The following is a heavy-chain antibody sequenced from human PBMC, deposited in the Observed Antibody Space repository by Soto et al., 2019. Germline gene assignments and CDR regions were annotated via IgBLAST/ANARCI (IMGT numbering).Heavy chain of an antibody. Sequence: GGSLRLSCAASGFTFSNAWMNWVRQAPGKGLEWVGRIKSKTDGGTTDYAAPVKGRFTISRDDSKNTLYLQMNSLKTEDTAVYYCARDQNWTYFDYWGQGTLVTVSS. V-gene: IGHV3-15*07. CDR3: ARDQNWTYFDY. CDR2: IKSKTDGGTT. J-gene: IGHJ4*01. CDR1: GFTFSNAW. D-gene: IGHD3-3*01.